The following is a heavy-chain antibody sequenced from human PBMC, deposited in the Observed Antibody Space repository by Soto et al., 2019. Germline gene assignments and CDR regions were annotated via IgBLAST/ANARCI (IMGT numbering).Heavy chain of an antibody. Sequence: PGGSLRLSCVASGFVFKDPSIHWVRQASGKGLEWVGRIRDRAYNYATAYTASVKGGFTISRDDSTNTAYLQMNSLRTEDTAIYYCTRLISAAQDYWGQGTLVTVSS. CDR2: IRDRAYNYAT. CDR1: GFVFKDPS. J-gene: IGHJ4*02. CDR3: TRLISAAQDY. V-gene: IGHV3-73*01. D-gene: IGHD3-10*01.